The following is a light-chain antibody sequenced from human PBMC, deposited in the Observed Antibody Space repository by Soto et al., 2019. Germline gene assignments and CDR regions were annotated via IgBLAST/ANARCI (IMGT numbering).Light chain of an antibody. CDR1: QGISSY. CDR3: QQLNSYPPT. V-gene: IGKV1-9*01. CDR2: AAS. J-gene: IGKJ3*01. Sequence: DIQLTQSPSFLSASVGDRVTITCRASQGISSYLAWYQQIPGKAPQLLIYAASTLQSGVPSRFSGSGSVTEFTLTISSLQPEDFATYDCQQLNSYPPTFGPGTKVDIK.